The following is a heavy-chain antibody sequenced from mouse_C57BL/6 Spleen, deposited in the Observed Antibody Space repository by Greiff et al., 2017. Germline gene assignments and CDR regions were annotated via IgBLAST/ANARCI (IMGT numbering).Heavy chain of an antibody. CDR3: ARHVYMITDRYFHV. J-gene: IGHJ1*03. V-gene: IGHV5-6*02. D-gene: IGHD2-4*01. CDR2: ISSGGSYT. CDR1: GFTFSSSG. Sequence: DVMLVESGGDLVKPGGSLKLSCAASGFTFSSSGMSWVRQTPDKRLEWVATISSGGSYTYYPDSVKGRFTISRDNAKNTLYLQMSSLKSEDTAMYYCARHVYMITDRYFHVRGTATTVTVSS.